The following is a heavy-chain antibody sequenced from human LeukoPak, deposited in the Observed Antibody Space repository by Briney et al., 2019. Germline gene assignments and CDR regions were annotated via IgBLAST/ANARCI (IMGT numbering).Heavy chain of an antibody. CDR1: GGTFTRYA. V-gene: IGHV1-69*05. CDR2: IIPIFGTA. J-gene: IGHJ4*02. D-gene: IGHD3-22*01. Sequence: SVKVSCKASGGTFTRYAISWVRQAPGQGLEWMGGIIPIFGTANYAQKFQGRVTITTDESTSTAYMELSSLRSEDTAVYYCAEGAHYYDSSGLEYWGQGTLVTVSS. CDR3: AEGAHYYDSSGLEY.